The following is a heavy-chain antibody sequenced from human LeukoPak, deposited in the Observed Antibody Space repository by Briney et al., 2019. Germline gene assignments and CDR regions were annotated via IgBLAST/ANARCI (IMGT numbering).Heavy chain of an antibody. CDR1: GFTFSSYG. J-gene: IGHJ4*02. CDR3: ARGYYYGSGSYGY. CDR2: ISGSGAST. D-gene: IGHD3-10*01. V-gene: IGHV3-23*01. Sequence: GGSLRLSCAASGFTFSSYGMIWVRQAPGRGLEWVSAISGSGASTYYADSVKGRFTISRDNAKNSLYLQMNSLRAEDTAVYYCARGYYYGSGSYGYWGQGTLVTVSS.